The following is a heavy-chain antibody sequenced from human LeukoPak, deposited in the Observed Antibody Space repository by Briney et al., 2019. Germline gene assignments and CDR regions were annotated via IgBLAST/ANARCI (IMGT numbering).Heavy chain of an antibody. Sequence: PGRSLRLSCTASGFTFGDYAMSWVRQAPGKGLEWVSAISGSGGSTYYADSVKGRFAISRDNSKNTLYLQMNSLRAEDTAVYYCAKDQRHWYYDSSGDYWGQGTLVTVSS. CDR1: GFTFGDYA. D-gene: IGHD3-22*01. CDR2: ISGSGGST. CDR3: AKDQRHWYYDSSGDY. V-gene: IGHV3-23*01. J-gene: IGHJ4*02.